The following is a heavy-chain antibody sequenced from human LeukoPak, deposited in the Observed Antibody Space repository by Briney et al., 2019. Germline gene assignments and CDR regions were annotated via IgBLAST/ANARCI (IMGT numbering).Heavy chain of an antibody. CDR1: GFTFSSYG. J-gene: IGHJ4*02. CDR2: ISYDGSNK. V-gene: IGHV3-30*18. CDR3: AKDQGGYGDYFDY. D-gene: IGHD4-17*01. Sequence: GGSLRLSCAASGFTFSSYGMHWARQAPGKGLEWVAVISYDGSNKYYADSVKGRFTISRDNSKNTLYLQMSSLRAEDTAVYYCAKDQGGYGDYFDYWGQGTLVTVSS.